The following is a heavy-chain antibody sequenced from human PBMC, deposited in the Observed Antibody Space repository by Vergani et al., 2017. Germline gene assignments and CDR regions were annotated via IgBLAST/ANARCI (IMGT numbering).Heavy chain of an antibody. V-gene: IGHV3-30*02. Sequence: QEQLLQSVGGVVQPGGSLRLSCIGSGYTFGHFDMHWVRQAPGKGLTWVAFIRYDGSNPQYIDSVKGRFTISRDNSKDTLFLQMNGLRPEDTGTYFCAKKGGSLYYYGVDVWGQGTTSTVSS. CDR1: GYTFGHFD. J-gene: IGHJ6*02. D-gene: IGHD1-26*01. CDR3: AKKGGSLYYYGVDV. CDR2: IRYDGSNP.